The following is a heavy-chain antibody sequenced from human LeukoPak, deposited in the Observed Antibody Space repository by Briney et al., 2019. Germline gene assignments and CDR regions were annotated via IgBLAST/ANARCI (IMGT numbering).Heavy chain of an antibody. D-gene: IGHD3-22*01. CDR3: ARDYYYDSSGYYYYMDV. Sequence: SETLSLTCTVSGGSISSGGYYWSWIRQHPGKGLEWIGYIYYSGSTYYNPSLKSRVTISVDTSKNQFSLKLSSVTAADTAVYYCARDYYYDSSGYYYYMDVWGKGTTVTVSS. V-gene: IGHV4-31*03. CDR1: GGSISSGGYY. J-gene: IGHJ6*03. CDR2: IYYSGST.